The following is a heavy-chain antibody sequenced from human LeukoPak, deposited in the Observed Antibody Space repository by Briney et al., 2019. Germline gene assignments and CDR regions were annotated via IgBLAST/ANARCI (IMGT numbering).Heavy chain of an antibody. D-gene: IGHD4-23*01. CDR1: GFNFSTHW. Sequence: GGSLSLSYAASGFNFSTHWMHGVRHAPGKGLVWVSRLSSDGSIAINAPSVEGRFTVSRDNAKNTLYLQMNSLRVEDTAVYYCARADYGGNSDFHYWGQGTLVTVSS. J-gene: IGHJ4*02. V-gene: IGHV3-74*01. CDR2: LSSDGSIA. CDR3: ARADYGGNSDFHY.